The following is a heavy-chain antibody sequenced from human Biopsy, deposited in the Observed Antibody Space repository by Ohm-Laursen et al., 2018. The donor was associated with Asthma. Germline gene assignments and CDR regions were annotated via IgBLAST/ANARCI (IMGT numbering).Heavy chain of an antibody. CDR1: GFTVSRDH. V-gene: IGHV3-53*01. CDR3: ARGDSSGWSHYYFDY. Sequence: SLRLSCSASGFTVSRDHMFWVRQAPGKGLEWASVIYSGGTSDTADSVRGRFTISRDFYKNTLYLQMDSLRAEDTAVYYCARGDSSGWSHYYFDYWGQGTLVTVSS. J-gene: IGHJ4*02. D-gene: IGHD6-19*01. CDR2: IYSGGTS.